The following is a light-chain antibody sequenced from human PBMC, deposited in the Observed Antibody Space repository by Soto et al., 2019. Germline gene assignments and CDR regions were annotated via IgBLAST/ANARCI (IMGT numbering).Light chain of an antibody. CDR1: SSDVGSYNL. V-gene: IGLV2-23*01. CDR3: YSYAGSSTYV. CDR2: EGS. J-gene: IGLJ1*01. Sequence: QSALTQPASVSGSPGQSITISCTGTSSDVGSYNLVSWYQHHPGKAPKLMIYEGSKRPSGVSNRFSGSKSGNTASLTISGLQAEDEADYSCYSYAGSSTYVFGTGTKLTVL.